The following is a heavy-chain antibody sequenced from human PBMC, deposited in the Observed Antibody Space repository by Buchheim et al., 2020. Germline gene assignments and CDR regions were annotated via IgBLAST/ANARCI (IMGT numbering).Heavy chain of an antibody. D-gene: IGHD2-8*01. CDR3: ARATDIAEEYCTNGVCYHPPGY. CDR1: GFTFSSYG. J-gene: IGHJ4*02. V-gene: IGHV3-33*01. CDR2: IWYDGSNK. Sequence: QVQLVESGGGVVQPGRSLRLSCAASGFTFSSYGMHWVRQAPGKGLEWVAVIWYDGSNKYYADSVKGRFTISRDNSKNTLYLQMNSLRAEDTAVYYCARATDIAEEYCTNGVCYHPPGYWGQGTL.